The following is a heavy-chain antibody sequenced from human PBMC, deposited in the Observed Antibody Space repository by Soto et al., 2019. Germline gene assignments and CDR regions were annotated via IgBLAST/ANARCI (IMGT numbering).Heavy chain of an antibody. CDR1: GYTFTSYG. D-gene: IGHD3-3*01. CDR2: ISAYNGNT. Sequence: ASVKVSCKASGYTFTSYGISWVRQAPGQGLEWMGWISAYNGNTNYAQKLQGRVTMTTDTSTSTAYMELRSLRSDDTAVYYCARGDTIFGVVDPFYGMDVWGQGTTVTVSS. CDR3: ARGDTIFGVVDPFYGMDV. V-gene: IGHV1-18*04. J-gene: IGHJ6*02.